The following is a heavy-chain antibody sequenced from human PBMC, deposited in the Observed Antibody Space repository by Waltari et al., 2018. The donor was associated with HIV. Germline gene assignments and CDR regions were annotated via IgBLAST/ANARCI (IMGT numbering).Heavy chain of an antibody. J-gene: IGHJ6*02. CDR1: GFTVRNYG. CDR3: ARDVQGYCAGERCFYGMDV. D-gene: IGHD2-8*02. V-gene: IGHV3-33*01. Sequence: QVQLVESGGGVVQHGRSLRLSCAASGFTVRNYGMPWVRQAPGKGLEWVAVVWQDGSNKYYGDSVKGRFTISRDNAKNTLELQMNSLRAEDTAVYYCARDVQGYCAGERCFYGMDVWGQGTTVTVSS. CDR2: VWQDGSNK.